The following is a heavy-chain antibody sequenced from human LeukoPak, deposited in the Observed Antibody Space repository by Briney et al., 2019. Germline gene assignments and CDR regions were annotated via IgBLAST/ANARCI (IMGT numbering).Heavy chain of an antibody. J-gene: IGHJ4*02. CDR3: ARLASGYFDWLSYFDF. CDR2: IYGDDDK. D-gene: IGHD3-9*01. Sequence: SGPTLVNPTQTLTLTCTFSGFSLTTSEVGVGWIRQPPGKALGWLGLIYGDDDKCYSPSLRSRITITKDTSKNQVVLVMTNVDPMDTATYYCARLASGYFDWLSYFDFWGQGTLVTVSS. CDR1: GFSLTTSEVG. V-gene: IGHV2-5*02.